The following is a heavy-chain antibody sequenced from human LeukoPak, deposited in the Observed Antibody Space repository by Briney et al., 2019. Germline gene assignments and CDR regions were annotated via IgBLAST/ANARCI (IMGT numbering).Heavy chain of an antibody. CDR2: IIPIFGTA. J-gene: IGHJ4*02. Sequence: AASVTVSCKASGGTFSSYAISWVRQAPGQGLEWMGGIIPIFGTANYAQKFQGRVTITADESTSTAYMELSSLRSEDTAVYYCARDTMVRGVIDWYFDYWGQGTLVTVSS. CDR1: GGTFSSYA. CDR3: ARDTMVRGVIDWYFDY. D-gene: IGHD3-10*01. V-gene: IGHV1-69*13.